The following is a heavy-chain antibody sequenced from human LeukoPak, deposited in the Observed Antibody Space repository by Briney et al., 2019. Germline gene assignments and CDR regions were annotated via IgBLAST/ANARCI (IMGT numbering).Heavy chain of an antibody. J-gene: IGHJ3*02. CDR3: TSRIYGTDAFDI. V-gene: IGHV3-73*01. CDR1: GFTFSGSA. Sequence: GGSLRLSCAASGFTFSGSAMHWVRQASGKGLEWVGRIRGKANSYATAYAASVKGRFTISRDDSKNTAYLQMNSLKTEDTAVYYCTSRIYGTDAFDIWGQGTMVTVSS. D-gene: IGHD4-17*01. CDR2: IRGKANSYAT.